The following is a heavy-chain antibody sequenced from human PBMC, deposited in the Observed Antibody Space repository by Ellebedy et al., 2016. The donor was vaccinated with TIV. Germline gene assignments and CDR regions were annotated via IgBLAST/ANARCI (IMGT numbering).Heavy chain of an antibody. D-gene: IGHD2-15*01. J-gene: IGHJ4*02. CDR3: ARGTGCSGGCYFGAAFDY. V-gene: IGHV4-30-4*01. CDR2: ISYSGST. Sequence: SETLSLTCTVSRGSISSGAYYWSRIRQAPGKGLEWIGYISYSGSTHYNPSLKSRITISVDTSNNQFFLKLSSVTAADTAMYYCARGTGCSGGCYFGAAFDYWGQGALVTVSS. CDR1: RGSISSGAYY.